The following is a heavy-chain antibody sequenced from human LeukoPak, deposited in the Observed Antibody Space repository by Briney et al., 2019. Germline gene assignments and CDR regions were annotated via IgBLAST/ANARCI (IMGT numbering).Heavy chain of an antibody. D-gene: IGHD3-3*01. CDR3: ARTPYYDFWSVFDY. CDR1: GYTFTGYY. V-gene: IGHV1-2*02. J-gene: IGHJ4*02. CDR2: INPNSGGT. Sequence: ASVKVSCKASGYTFTGYYMHWVRQAPGQGLGWMGWINPNSGGTNYAQKFQGRVTMTRDTSISTAYMELSRLRSDDTAVYYCARTPYYDFWSVFDYWGQGTLVTVSS.